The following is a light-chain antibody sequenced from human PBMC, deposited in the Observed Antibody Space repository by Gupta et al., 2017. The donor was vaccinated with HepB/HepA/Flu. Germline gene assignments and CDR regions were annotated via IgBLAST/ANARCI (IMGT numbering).Light chain of an antibody. CDR1: QNVGTN. CDR3: QQYDRWRMI. V-gene: IGKV3-15*01. Sequence: DTVLTQSPIILSVSPGDRVTLSCRTSQNVGTNLAWYQQQVGQAPRLLVFGASSRATGIPARFMGSGSETEFNLIISALQSEDFAIYSCQQYDRWRMIFGGGTRV. CDR2: GAS. J-gene: IGKJ4*01.